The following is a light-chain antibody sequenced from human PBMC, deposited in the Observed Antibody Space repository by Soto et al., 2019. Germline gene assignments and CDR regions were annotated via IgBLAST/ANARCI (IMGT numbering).Light chain of an antibody. Sequence: EIVLTQSPGTLSLSPGERATLSCRASQSVSSGYLAWYQQKPGQAPRLLIYGASSRATGIPDRFSGSGSGTGFSLTISSLEPEDFEVYYCQHYGSSRGYTFGQGTKLEIK. V-gene: IGKV3-20*01. CDR2: GAS. CDR1: QSVSSGY. CDR3: QHYGSSRGYT. J-gene: IGKJ2*01.